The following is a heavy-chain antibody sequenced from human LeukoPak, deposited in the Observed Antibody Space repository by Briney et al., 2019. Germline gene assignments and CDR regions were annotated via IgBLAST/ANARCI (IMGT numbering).Heavy chain of an antibody. Sequence: SGPTLVKPTQTLTLTRTFSVFSLSTRGVAVGWIRQPPGKALEWLALIYWDDDKRYSPSLKSRLTITKDTSKNRVVLTMTNMDPVDTATYYCAHRMQHAFGPWGQGTLVSVSS. J-gene: IGHJ5*02. CDR2: IYWDDDK. CDR3: AHRMQHAFGP. V-gene: IGHV2-5*02. CDR1: VFSLSTRGVA.